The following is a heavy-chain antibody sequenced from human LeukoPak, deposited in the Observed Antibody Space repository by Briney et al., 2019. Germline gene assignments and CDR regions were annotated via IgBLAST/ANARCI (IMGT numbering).Heavy chain of an antibody. CDR1: GYSISSGYY. D-gene: IGHD3-22*01. Sequence: PSETLSLTCTVSGYSISSGYYWGWIRQPPGKGLEWIGSIYHSGSTYYNPSLKSRVTISVDTSKNQFSLKLSSVTAADTAVYYCARDRDYYDSSGTFDYWGQGTLVTVSS. CDR2: IYHSGST. CDR3: ARDRDYYDSSGTFDY. V-gene: IGHV4-38-2*02. J-gene: IGHJ4*02.